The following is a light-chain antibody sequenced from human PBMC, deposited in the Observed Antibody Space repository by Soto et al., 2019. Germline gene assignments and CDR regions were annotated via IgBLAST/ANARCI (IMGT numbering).Light chain of an antibody. V-gene: IGLV1-44*01. J-gene: IGLJ2*01. CDR1: STNIGKNL. CDR2: AYN. CDR3: ATWDDILSGLV. Sequence: QSVLTQAPSASGTPGQRVTISCSGSSTNIGKNLVNWYQHVPGTAPKLLIYAYNQRPSWVPDRFSSSKSGTSASLAISGLQSEDEADYYCATWDDILSGLVFGGGTKVTVL.